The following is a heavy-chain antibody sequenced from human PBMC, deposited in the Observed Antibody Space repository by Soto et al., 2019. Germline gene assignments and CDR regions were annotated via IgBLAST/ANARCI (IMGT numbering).Heavy chain of an antibody. CDR2: VYNSGST. Sequence: SETLSLTCTVSGGSISSNYWTWIRQPPGKGLEWIGYVYNSGSTNYNPSLKSRVSISVDTSKNEFSLKLTSITAADTAIYFCARRGGGDYLFDSWGQGILVTVSS. CDR3: ARRGGGDYLFDS. D-gene: IGHD4-17*01. V-gene: IGHV4-59*08. J-gene: IGHJ4*02. CDR1: GGSISSNY.